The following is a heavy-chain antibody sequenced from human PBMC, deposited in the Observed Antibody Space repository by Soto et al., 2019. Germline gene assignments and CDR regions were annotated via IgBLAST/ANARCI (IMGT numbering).Heavy chain of an antibody. V-gene: IGHV4-59*11. CDR3: ATRTSVTTWVAFDV. J-gene: IGHJ3*01. D-gene: IGHD4-17*01. CDR1: RASPRRQH. CDR2: MFYTGGT. Sequence: SGTLAPTLHVSRASPRRQHWSLLRQPPGKGLEWIGYMFYTGGTDYNPSLKSRATMSIDTSKNQFSLELKSVTAADTAVYYCATRTSVTTWVAFDVWGQGTMVTVSS.